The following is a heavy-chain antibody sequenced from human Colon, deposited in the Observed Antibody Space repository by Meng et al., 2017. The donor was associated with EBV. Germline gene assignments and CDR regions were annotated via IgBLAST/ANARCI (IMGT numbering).Heavy chain of an antibody. CDR2: IYYTGST. CDR1: GGSINSGDYY. V-gene: IGHV4-30-4*01. Sequence: VRLPVAGPGLVKPSQTLSLTCTVSGGSINSGDYYWSWIRQPPGKGLEWIGYIYYTGSTYYNPSLKSRVTISMDTSKNQFSLRLSSVTAADTAVYYCARNYYFDYWGQGTLVTVSS. CDR3: ARNYYFDY. J-gene: IGHJ4*02.